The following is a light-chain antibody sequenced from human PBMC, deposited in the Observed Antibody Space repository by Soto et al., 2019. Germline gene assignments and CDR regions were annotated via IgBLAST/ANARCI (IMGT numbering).Light chain of an antibody. CDR1: QGISSY. CDR3: QQYYSYPLT. Sequence: AIRMTQSPSSLSASTGDRVTITCRASQGISSYLAWYQQKPGKAPKLLNYAASTLQSGVPSRFSGSGSGTDFTLTISCLQSEEFATYYCQQYYSYPLTFGRGTKVDIK. CDR2: AAS. J-gene: IGKJ4*01. V-gene: IGKV1-8*01.